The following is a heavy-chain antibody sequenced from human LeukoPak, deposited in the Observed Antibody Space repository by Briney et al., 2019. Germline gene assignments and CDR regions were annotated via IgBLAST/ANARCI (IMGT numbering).Heavy chain of an antibody. CDR1: GYTFTSYG. CDR2: ISAYNGNT. D-gene: IGHD2-2*02. CDR3: ARGYCSSTSCYTGDY. V-gene: IGHV1-18*01. Sequence: ASVKVSCKASGYTFTSYGISWVRQAPGQGLEWMGWISAYNGNTNYAQKLQGRVTMTTDTSTSTAYKELRSLRSDDTAVYYCARGYCSSTSCYTGDYWGQGTLVTVSS. J-gene: IGHJ4*02.